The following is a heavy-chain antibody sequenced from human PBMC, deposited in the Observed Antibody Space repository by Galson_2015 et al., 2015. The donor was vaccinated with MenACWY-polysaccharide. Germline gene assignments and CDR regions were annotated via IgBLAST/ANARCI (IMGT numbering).Heavy chain of an antibody. CDR2: IQYDGSQI. D-gene: IGHD2-15*01. CDR3: AREVSRIVFHAFDT. CDR1: GSRFSHSG. V-gene: IGHV3-33*01. J-gene: IGHJ3*02. Sequence: SLRLSCAASGSRFSHSGMHWVRQAPGKGLEWVAVIQYDGSQIVYADSVKGRFTISRDNSKNTLFLEMNSLGAEDTAVYYCAREVSRIVFHAFDTWGQGTMVTVSS.